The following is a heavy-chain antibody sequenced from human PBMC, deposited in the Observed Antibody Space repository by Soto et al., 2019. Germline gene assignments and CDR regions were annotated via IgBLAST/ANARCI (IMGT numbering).Heavy chain of an antibody. CDR1: GFTFSSYA. V-gene: IGHV3-30-3*01. D-gene: IGHD6-19*01. J-gene: IGHJ6*02. Sequence: GGSLRLSCAASGFTFSSYAMHWVRQAPGKGLEWVAVISYDGSNKYYADSVKGRFTISRDNSKNTLYLQMNSLRAEDTAVYYCARDSYVFYSGWYRLNYYYGMDVWGQGTTVTVSS. CDR3: ARDSYVFYSGWYRLNYYYGMDV. CDR2: ISYDGSNK.